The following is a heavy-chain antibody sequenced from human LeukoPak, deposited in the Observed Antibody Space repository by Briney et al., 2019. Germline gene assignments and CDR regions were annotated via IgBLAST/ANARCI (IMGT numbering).Heavy chain of an antibody. V-gene: IGHV3-74*03. Sequence: GGSLRLSCAAFGFPFSSYWMHWVRQGPGKGLVWVSRINSDGSSTMYADSVKGRFTISRDNSKNTLYLQMNSLRAEDTAVYYCAKDRFPAAFDVWGQGTMVTVSS. CDR2: INSDGSST. CDR1: GFPFSSYW. CDR3: AKDRFPAAFDV. J-gene: IGHJ3*01. D-gene: IGHD3-10*01.